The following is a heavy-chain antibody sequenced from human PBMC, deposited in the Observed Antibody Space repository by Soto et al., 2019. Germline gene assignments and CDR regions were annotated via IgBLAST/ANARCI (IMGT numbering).Heavy chain of an antibody. J-gene: IGHJ4*02. V-gene: IGHV4-39*01. CDR3: ARRTYYYGSGSYPQHVPIDY. CDR1: GGSISSSSYY. Sequence: PSETLSLTCTVSGGSISSSSYYWGWIRQPPGKGLEWIGSIYYSGSTYYNPSLKSRVTISVDTSKNQFSLKLSSVTAADTAVYYCARRTYYYGSGSYPQHVPIDYWGQGTLVTVSS. CDR2: IYYSGST. D-gene: IGHD3-10*01.